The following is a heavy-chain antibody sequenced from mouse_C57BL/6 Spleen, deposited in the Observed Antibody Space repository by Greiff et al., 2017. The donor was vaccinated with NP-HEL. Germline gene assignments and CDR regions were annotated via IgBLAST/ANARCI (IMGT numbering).Heavy chain of an antibody. CDR1: GYTFTSYT. V-gene: IGHV1-4*01. CDR3: ARTGGSPPFDY. Sequence: QVQLKQSGAELARPGASVKMSCKASGYTFTSYTMHWVKQRPGQGLEWIGYINPSSGYTKYNQKFKDKATLTADKSSSTAYMQLSSLTSEDSAVYYCARTGGSPPFDYWGQGTTLTVSS. J-gene: IGHJ2*01. CDR2: INPSSGYT. D-gene: IGHD1-1*01.